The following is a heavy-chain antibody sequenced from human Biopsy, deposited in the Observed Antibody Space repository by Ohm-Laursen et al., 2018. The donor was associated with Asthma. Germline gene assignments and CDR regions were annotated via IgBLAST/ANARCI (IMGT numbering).Heavy chain of an antibody. CDR3: VRDGTDDAFDI. CDR2: ISKDASTQ. J-gene: IGHJ3*02. Sequence: SSLRLSCTASGFAVSRDHMFCVRQAPGKGLEWVGVISKDASTQDYADSVKGRFTMARDNSKNTLDLQMNSLREEDTAVYYCVRDGTDDAFDIWGQGTVVSVSS. V-gene: IGHV3-30*01. CDR1: GFAVSRDH. D-gene: IGHD1-1*01.